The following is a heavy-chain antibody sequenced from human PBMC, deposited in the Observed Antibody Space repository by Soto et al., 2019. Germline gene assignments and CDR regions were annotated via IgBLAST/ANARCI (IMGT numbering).Heavy chain of an antibody. Sequence: EVQLVESGGDLVQPGGSLRLSCAASGFTFSSYWMHWVRQVPGKGLVWVSRISSDGSSTNYADSVRGRFIISRDNAKNTLYLQVKSLRVEDTAVYYCARGTVRDHDFGDHWGQGTLVAVSS. CDR2: ISSDGSST. J-gene: IGHJ4*02. CDR3: ARGTVRDHDFGDH. V-gene: IGHV3-74*01. CDR1: GFTFSSYW. D-gene: IGHD4-17*01.